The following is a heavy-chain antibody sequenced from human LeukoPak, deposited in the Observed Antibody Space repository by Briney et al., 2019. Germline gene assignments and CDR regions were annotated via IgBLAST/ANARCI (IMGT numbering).Heavy chain of an antibody. J-gene: IGHJ4*02. CDR3: AKDGAWLRFDD. CDR2: ISPGGPT. D-gene: IGHD5-12*01. V-gene: IGHV3-23*01. CDR1: GFPFSSHG. Sequence: GGSLRLSCAGSGFPFSSHGMNWVRKPPGTGLEWVSGISPGGPTYYADSVKGRFTISRDDSKNTLYLQMKNLRADDTAVYYCAKDGAWLRFDDWGQGILVSVSS.